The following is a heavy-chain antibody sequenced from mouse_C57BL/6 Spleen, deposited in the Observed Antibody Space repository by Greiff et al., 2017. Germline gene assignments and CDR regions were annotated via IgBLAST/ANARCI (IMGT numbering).Heavy chain of an antibody. CDR1: GYTFTDYN. CDR2: INPNNGGT. V-gene: IGHV1-22*01. D-gene: IGHD2-5*01. Sequence: DVQLQESGPELVKPGASVKMSCKASGYTFTDYNMHWVKQSHGKSLEWIGYINPNNGGTSYNQKFKGKATLTVNKSSSTAYMELRSLTSEDSAVYYCARRGDYSNYFFAYWGQGTLVTVSA. J-gene: IGHJ3*01. CDR3: ARRGDYSNYFFAY.